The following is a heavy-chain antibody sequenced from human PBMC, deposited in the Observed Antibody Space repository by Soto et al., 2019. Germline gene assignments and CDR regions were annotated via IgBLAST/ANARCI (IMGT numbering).Heavy chain of an antibody. CDR3: ARVGGGSYRAVFYY. J-gene: IGHJ4*02. V-gene: IGHV1-69*13. CDR1: GDTFSSYA. D-gene: IGHD1-26*01. Sequence: ASVKVSCKASGDTFSSYAISWVRQAPGQGLEWMGGIIPIFGTANYAQKFQGRVTITADESTSTAYMELSSLRSEDTAVYYCARVGGGSYRAVFYYWGQGTLVTVSS. CDR2: IIPIFGTA.